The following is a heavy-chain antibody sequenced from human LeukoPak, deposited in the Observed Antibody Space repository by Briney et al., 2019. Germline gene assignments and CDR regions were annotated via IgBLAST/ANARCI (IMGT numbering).Heavy chain of an antibody. CDR2: IYYTGST. CDR1: GGSINSYY. CDR3: ARHSMRYYDFWSGYFNWFDP. D-gene: IGHD3-3*01. J-gene: IGHJ5*02. Sequence: SETLSLTCTVSGGSINSYYWSWVRQPPGKGLEWIAHIYYTGSTTYNPSLKSRATMSLDTSKNQFSLKVNSVTAADTAVYYCARHSMRYYDFWSGYFNWFDPWGQGTLVTVSS. V-gene: IGHV4-59*08.